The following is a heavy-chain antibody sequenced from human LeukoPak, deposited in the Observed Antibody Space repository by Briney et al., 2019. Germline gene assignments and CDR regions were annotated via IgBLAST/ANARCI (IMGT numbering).Heavy chain of an antibody. CDR1: GYTFTDYY. CDR3: AREEVIAAAGPILDY. J-gene: IGHJ4*02. Sequence: GASVKVSCKASGYTFTDYYLHWVRQAPGQGLEWMGWINPNSGGTNYAQKFQGRVTMTRDTSISTAYMELSRLRSDDTAVFYCAREEVIAAAGPILDYWGQGAVLSVPS. D-gene: IGHD6-13*01. CDR2: INPNSGGT. V-gene: IGHV1-2*02.